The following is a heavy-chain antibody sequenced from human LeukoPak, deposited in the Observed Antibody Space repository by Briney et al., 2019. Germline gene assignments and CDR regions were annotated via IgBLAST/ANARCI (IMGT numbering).Heavy chain of an antibody. J-gene: IGHJ5*02. CDR1: GGSISTYY. CDR2: IYYSGRT. Sequence: PSETLSLTCSVSGGSISTYYWSWIRQRPGKGLEWIGYIYYSGRTKYNPSLKSRVTISVDTSKNQFSLKLSSVTAADTAVYYCARGHSSSWYFNWFDPWGQGTLVTVSS. V-gene: IGHV4-59*08. CDR3: ARGHSSSWYFNWFDP. D-gene: IGHD6-13*01.